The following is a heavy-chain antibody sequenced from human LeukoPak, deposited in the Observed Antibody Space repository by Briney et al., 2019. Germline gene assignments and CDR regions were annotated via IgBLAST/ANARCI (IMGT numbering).Heavy chain of an antibody. D-gene: IGHD3-10*01. CDR2: ISSSSSYI. Sequence: GGSLRLSCAASGFTFSSYSMNWVRQAPGKGLEWVSSISSSSSYIYYADSVKGRFTISRDNAKNSLYLQMNSLRAEDTAVYYCARDLRFGELFHYYYYMDVWGKGTTVTVSS. CDR1: GFTFSSYS. CDR3: ARDLRFGELFHYYYYMDV. V-gene: IGHV3-21*01. J-gene: IGHJ6*03.